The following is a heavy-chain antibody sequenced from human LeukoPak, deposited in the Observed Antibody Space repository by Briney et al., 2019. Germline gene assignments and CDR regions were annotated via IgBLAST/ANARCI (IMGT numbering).Heavy chain of an antibody. D-gene: IGHD1-1*01. CDR2: INHSGST. J-gene: IGHJ3*02. CDR1: GGSFRSYY. Sequence: SETLSLTCAVCGGSFRSYYWSWLRQPPGKGVEWIGEINHSGSTNYNPSLKSRVTISVDTSKNQFSLKLSSVTAADTAVYYCAKNVYAFDIWGQGTMVTVSS. V-gene: IGHV4-34*01. CDR3: AKNVYAFDI.